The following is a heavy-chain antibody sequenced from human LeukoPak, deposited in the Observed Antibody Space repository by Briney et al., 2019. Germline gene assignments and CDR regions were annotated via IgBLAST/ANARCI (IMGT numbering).Heavy chain of an antibody. CDR3: AGGFPSTHNWFDP. J-gene: IGHJ5*02. D-gene: IGHD3-10*01. V-gene: IGHV4-59*02. CDR1: GFTVSSNY. Sequence: SETLSLTCTVSGFTVSSNYWSWVRQAPGKGLEWCGNIYSGGSTYYHPTPTRRVPISVDTSKNSFSRTLSSVTAADTAVYSCAGGFPSTHNWFDPWGQGTLVTVSS. CDR2: IYSGGST.